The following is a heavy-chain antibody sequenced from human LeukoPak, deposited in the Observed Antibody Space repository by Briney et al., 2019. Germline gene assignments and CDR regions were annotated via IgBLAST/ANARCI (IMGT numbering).Heavy chain of an antibody. CDR3: AKLDDYYILTGYSYFDY. D-gene: IGHD3-9*01. J-gene: IGHJ4*02. Sequence: PGGSLRLSRAASRFIFSSYAMSWVRQAPGKGLEWVSTIGGSDRNTYYADSVQGRFTISRANSQNTLYLQMNSLRAEDTAVYYCAKLDDYYILTGYSYFDYWGQGTLVTVSS. CDR1: RFIFSSYA. CDR2: IGGSDRNT. V-gene: IGHV3-23*01.